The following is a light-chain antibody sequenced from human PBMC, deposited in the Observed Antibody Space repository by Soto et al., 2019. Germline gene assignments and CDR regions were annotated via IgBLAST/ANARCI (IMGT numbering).Light chain of an antibody. J-gene: IGLJ3*02. Sequence: QSALTQPASVSGSPGQSITVSCTGTNTDVGGSNYVSWYQHRPGKAPRLMIYEVRNRLSGVSNRFSGSKSGNTAALTISGLQSEDEADYYCTSYTPTGALVFGSGTKLTVL. CDR2: EVR. V-gene: IGLV2-14*01. CDR1: NTDVGGSNY. CDR3: TSYTPTGALV.